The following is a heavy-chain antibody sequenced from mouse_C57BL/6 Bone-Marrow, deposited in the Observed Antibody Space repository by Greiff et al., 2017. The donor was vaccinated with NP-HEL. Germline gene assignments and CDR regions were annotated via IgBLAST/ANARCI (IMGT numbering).Heavy chain of an antibody. D-gene: IGHD1-1*01. CDR2: ISSGSSTI. CDR3: ARGFITTLMDY. V-gene: IGHV5-17*01. J-gene: IGHJ4*01. Sequence: EVKLVESGGGLVKPGGSLKLSCAASGLTFGDYGMPWVRQAPEKGLEWVAYISSGSSTIYYADTVKGRFTISRDNAKNTLFLQMTSLRSEDTAMYYCARGFITTLMDYWGQGTSVTVSS. CDR1: GLTFGDYG.